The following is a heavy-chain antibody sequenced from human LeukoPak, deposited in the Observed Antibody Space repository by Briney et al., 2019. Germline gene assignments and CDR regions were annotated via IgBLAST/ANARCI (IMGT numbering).Heavy chain of an antibody. CDR2: MNPNSGNT. Sequence: ASVKVSCKASGYTFTSYDINWVRQATGQGHEWMGWMNPNSGNTGYAQKFQGRVTMTRNTSISTAYMELSSLRSEDTAVYYCARGRAQKNIAAAAKGVGFDYWGQGTLVTVSS. J-gene: IGHJ4*02. CDR3: ARGRAQKNIAAAAKGVGFDY. V-gene: IGHV1-8*01. CDR1: GYTFTSYD. D-gene: IGHD6-13*01.